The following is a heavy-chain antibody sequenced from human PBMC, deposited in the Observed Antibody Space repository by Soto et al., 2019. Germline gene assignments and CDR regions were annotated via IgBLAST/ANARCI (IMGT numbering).Heavy chain of an antibody. CDR2: IKQDGSEK. CDR3: ARSRFGELLSHDLGAFDI. J-gene: IGHJ3*02. D-gene: IGHD3-10*01. CDR1: GFTFSSYW. V-gene: IGHV3-7*01. Sequence: EVQLVESGGGLVQPGGSLRLSCAASGFTFSSYWMSWVRQAPGKGLEWVANIKQDGSEKYYVDSVKGRFTISRDNATNSLYLQMNSLRAEDTAVYYCARSRFGELLSHDLGAFDIWGQGTMVTVSS.